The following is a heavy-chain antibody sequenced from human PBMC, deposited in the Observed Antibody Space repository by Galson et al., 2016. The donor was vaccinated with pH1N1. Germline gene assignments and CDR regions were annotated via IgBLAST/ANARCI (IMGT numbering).Heavy chain of an antibody. CDR2: ILYNGNDK. CDR3: ARDESGYGDSFPDVFDI. D-gene: IGHD4-17*01. Sequence: SLRLSCAASGFTFGSCGIYWVRQAPGKGLEWVGNILYNGNDKYYADSVKGRFTISRDSSMTTVHLQMISVTVEDTAVYFCARDESGYGDSFPDVFDIWGQGTMVTVSS. J-gene: IGHJ3*02. CDR1: GFTFGSCG. V-gene: IGHV3-30*12.